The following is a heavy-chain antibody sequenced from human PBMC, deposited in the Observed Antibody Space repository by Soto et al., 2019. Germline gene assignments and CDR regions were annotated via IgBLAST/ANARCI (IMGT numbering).Heavy chain of an antibody. CDR1: GYTFTSYG. V-gene: IGHV1-3*01. D-gene: IGHD3-16*01. J-gene: IGHJ6*02. Sequence: VASVKVSCKASGYTFTSYGMNWVRQAPGQRLEWMGWINAGNGNTKYSQKFQGRVTITRDTSASTAYMELSTLRSEDTAVYYCARGGLALMEVWGQGTTVTVSS. CDR2: INAGNGNT. CDR3: ARGGLALMEV.